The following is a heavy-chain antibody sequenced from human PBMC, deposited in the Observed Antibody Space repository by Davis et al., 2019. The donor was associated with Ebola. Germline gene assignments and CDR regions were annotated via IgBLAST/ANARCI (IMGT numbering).Heavy chain of an antibody. CDR1: GYSFNSYW. CDR3: ARQGGGSGRLTSFDS. V-gene: IGHV5-51*01. D-gene: IGHD1-26*01. Sequence: GESLKISCKGSGYSFNSYWIGWVRQMPGKGLEWMGIIYPGDSDTRYSPSFQGQVTLSADKFSATAYLQWRSLKASDTAIYFCARQGGGSGRLTSFDSWGQGTLITVSS. J-gene: IGHJ4*02. CDR2: IYPGDSDT.